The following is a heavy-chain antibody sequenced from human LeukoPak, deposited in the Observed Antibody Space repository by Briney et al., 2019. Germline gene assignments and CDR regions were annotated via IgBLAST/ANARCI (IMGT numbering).Heavy chain of an antibody. J-gene: IGHJ4*02. CDR3: ATLGRNYFDS. CDR1: GFTFSSNW. D-gene: IGHD2-15*01. CDR2: ISSSGSAI. V-gene: IGHV3-48*04. Sequence: GGSLRLSCAASGFTFSSNWLTWVRQAPGKGLEWVSYISSSGSAIYYADSVKGRFTISRDYAKNSLYLQMNSLRAEDTAVYYCATLGRNYFDSWGQGTLVTVSS.